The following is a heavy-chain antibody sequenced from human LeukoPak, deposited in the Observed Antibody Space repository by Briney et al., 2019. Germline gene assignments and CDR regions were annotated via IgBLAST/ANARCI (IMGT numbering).Heavy chain of an antibody. D-gene: IGHD5-18*01. J-gene: IGHJ4*02. V-gene: IGHV3-15*01. CDR2: IKTKTDGGTT. CDR1: GFTFSNAC. Sequence: PGGSLRLSCAASGFTFSNACMSWVRHAPGKGLEWVGHIKTKTDGGTTDYAAPVKGRFTISRDDSKNTLYLQMNSLKTEDTALYYCTTGTWIQLWLADYWGQGTLVTVSS. CDR3: TTGTWIQLWLADY.